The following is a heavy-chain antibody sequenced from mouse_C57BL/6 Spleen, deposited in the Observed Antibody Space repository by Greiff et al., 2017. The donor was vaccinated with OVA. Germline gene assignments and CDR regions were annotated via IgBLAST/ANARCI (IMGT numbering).Heavy chain of an antibody. Sequence: DVMLVESGGGLVKPGGSLKLSCAASGFTFSSYTMSWVRQTPEKRLEWVATISGGGGNTYYPDSVKGRFTISRDNAKNTLYLQMSSLRSEDTALYYCARHQLGPYAMDYWGQGTSVTVSS. CDR2: ISGGGGNT. J-gene: IGHJ4*01. V-gene: IGHV5-9*01. CDR1: GFTFSSYT. D-gene: IGHD4-1*02. CDR3: ARHQLGPYAMDY.